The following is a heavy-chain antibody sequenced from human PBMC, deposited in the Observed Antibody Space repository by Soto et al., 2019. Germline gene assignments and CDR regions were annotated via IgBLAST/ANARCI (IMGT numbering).Heavy chain of an antibody. J-gene: IGHJ4*02. D-gene: IGHD2-15*01. Sequence: QVQLQESGPGLVKPSQTLSLTCTVSGGSIIDGQTYLNWIRQHPERGLEWRGYINYRGTTNYSPALKSRILITIDTSKNQVALRVTSVTAADTAVYYCARDEPGVAAYWGQGTLVTVSS. V-gene: IGHV4-31*03. CDR3: ARDEPGVAAY. CDR2: INYRGTT. CDR1: GGSIIDGQTY.